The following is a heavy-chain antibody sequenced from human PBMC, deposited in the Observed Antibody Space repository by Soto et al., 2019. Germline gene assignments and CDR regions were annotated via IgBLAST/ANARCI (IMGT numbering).Heavy chain of an antibody. CDR1: GFTFINYA. V-gene: IGHV3-23*01. CDR3: AKYIQQWLVLDAFDV. CDR2: ISGSGGNT. Sequence: GGSLRLSCAASGFTFINYAMSWVRQAPGKGLEWVSSISGSGGNTYADSVKGRFTISRDNSKNTLYLQMNSLRAEDTAVYFCAKYIQQWLVLDAFDVWGQATMVNVSS. D-gene: IGHD6-19*01. J-gene: IGHJ3*01.